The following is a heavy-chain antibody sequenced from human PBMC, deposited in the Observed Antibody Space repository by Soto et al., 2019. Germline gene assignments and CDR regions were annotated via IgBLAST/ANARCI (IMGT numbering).Heavy chain of an antibody. Sequence: PGGSLRLSCAASGFTFSSYAMHWVRQAPGKGLEWVAVISYDGSNKYYADSVKGRFTISRDNSKTLYLQMNSLRAEDTAVYYCVRDKSPYSSGWHNRHFAYWGQGTLVTVS. D-gene: IGHD6-19*01. CDR1: GFTFSSYA. CDR3: VRDKSPYSSGWHNRHFAY. V-gene: IGHV3-30-3*01. CDR2: ISYDGSNK. J-gene: IGHJ4*02.